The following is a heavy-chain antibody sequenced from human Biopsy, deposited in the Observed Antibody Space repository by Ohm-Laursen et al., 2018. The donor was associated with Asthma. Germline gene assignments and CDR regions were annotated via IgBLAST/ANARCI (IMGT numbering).Heavy chain of an antibody. J-gene: IGHJ4*02. Sequence: SLRLSCTASGFTFRSYAMHWVRQAPGKGLEWVAVGGSYYDGGLKYYADSVNGRFTVSRDDSKNTLYLQMNSLRPDDTAVYYCARDVMEWYLPAFDFWGQGTLVAVSS. CDR1: GFTFRSYA. V-gene: IGHV3-30-3*01. CDR3: ARDVMEWYLPAFDF. CDR2: GGSYYDGGLK. D-gene: IGHD3-3*01.